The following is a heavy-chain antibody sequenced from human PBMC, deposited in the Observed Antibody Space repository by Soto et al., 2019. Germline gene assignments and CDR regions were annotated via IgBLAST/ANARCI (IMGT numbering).Heavy chain of an antibody. V-gene: IGHV5-51*01. J-gene: IGHJ6*02. CDR2: IYPDDSDT. D-gene: IGHD4-4*01. CDR1: GYSFTSNW. Sequence: GESLKISCKGSGYSFTSNWIAWVRQMPGKGLEWMGIIYPDDSDTRYSPSFQGQVTISADKSISTAYVQWSSLKASDTAMYYCARQYHPYIIDGRAQRTTVTGSS. CDR3: ARQYHPYIIDG.